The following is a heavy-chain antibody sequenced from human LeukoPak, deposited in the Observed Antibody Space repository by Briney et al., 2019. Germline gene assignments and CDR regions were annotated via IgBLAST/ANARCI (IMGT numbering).Heavy chain of an antibody. V-gene: IGHV3-9*01. CDR1: GFTFSSYG. CDR3: AKDNSGPVAGTFDY. J-gene: IGHJ4*02. Sequence: GGSLRLSCAASGFTFSSYGMHWVRQAPGKGLEWVSGISWNSGSIDYADSVKGRFTISRDNAKNSLYLQMNSLRAEDTALYYCAKDNSGPVAGTFDYWGQGTLVTVSS. CDR2: ISWNSGSI. D-gene: IGHD6-19*01.